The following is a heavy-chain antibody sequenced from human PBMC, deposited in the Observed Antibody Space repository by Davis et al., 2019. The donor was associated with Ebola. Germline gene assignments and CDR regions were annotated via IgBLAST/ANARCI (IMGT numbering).Heavy chain of an antibody. J-gene: IGHJ4*02. D-gene: IGHD5-24*01. CDR1: GGTFSSYA. V-gene: IGHV1-69*13. CDR3: ARGRPSVRDGYNFAY. CDR2: IVPIFGTP. Sequence: SVKVSCKASGGTFSSYAISWVRQAPGQGLEWMGGIVPIFGTPNYAQKFQGRVTITADESTTTAYMELSTLRSEDTAVYYCARGRPSVRDGYNFAYWGQGTLVTVSP.